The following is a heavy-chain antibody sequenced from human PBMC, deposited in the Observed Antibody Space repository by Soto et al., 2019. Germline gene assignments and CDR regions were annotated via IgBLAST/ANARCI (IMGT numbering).Heavy chain of an antibody. CDR1: GCSISSGCYY. CDR3: ARSPNYYDSSGYYSVDY. V-gene: IGHV4-31*03. CDR2: IYYSGST. Sequence: TLSLTCTVSGCSISSGCYYWSWIRQHPGKGLEWIGYIYYSGSTYYNPSLKSRVTISVDTSKNQFSLKLSSVTAADTAVYYCARSPNYYDSSGYYSVDYWGQGTLVTVSS. J-gene: IGHJ4*02. D-gene: IGHD3-22*01.